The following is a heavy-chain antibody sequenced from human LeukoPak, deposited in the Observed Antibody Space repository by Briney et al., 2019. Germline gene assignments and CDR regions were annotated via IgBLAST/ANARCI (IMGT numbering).Heavy chain of an antibody. CDR2: IDWDDDK. V-gene: IGHV2-70*01. J-gene: IGHJ4*02. Sequence: SALALMRPTQALTMTCTFSGFTLRPSGVGVSWIRQPPGKALEWLALIDWDDDKYYATSLKTGLTISKDTSKNQVVLTMTNMDPADTATYFCARMVDGYNFFDYWGQGTLVTVSS. D-gene: IGHD5-24*01. CDR1: GFTLRPSGVG. CDR3: ARMVDGYNFFDY.